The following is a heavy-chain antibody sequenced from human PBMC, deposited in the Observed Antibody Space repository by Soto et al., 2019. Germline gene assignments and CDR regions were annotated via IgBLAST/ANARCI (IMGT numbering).Heavy chain of an antibody. J-gene: IGHJ4*02. CDR2: ISGSGGST. D-gene: IGHD3-10*01. Sequence: GGSLRLSCAASGFTFSSYAMSWVRQAPGKGLEWVSAISGSGGSTYYADSVKGRFTISRDNSKNTLYLQMNSLRAEDTAVYYCARYYGSGSYYTEDYWGQGTLVTVSS. CDR3: ARYYGSGSYYTEDY. CDR1: GFTFSSYA. V-gene: IGHV3-23*01.